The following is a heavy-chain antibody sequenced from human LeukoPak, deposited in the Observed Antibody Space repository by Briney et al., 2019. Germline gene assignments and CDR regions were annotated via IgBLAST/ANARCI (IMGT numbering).Heavy chain of an antibody. D-gene: IGHD3-3*01. CDR1: GGTFSIYA. CDR2: SVPIFGTA. Sequence: SVKVSCKASGGTFSIYAISCVRQAPGQGLEWMGGSVPIFGTANYAQKFQGRVTITADESTSTAYMELSSLRSEDTDVYYCARASGAHYDFWSGSYYMDVWGKGTTVTVSS. J-gene: IGHJ6*03. V-gene: IGHV1-69*01. CDR3: ARASGAHYDFWSGSYYMDV.